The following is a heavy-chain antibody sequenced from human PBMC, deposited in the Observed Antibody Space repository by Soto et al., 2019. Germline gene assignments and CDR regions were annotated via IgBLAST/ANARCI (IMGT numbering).Heavy chain of an antibody. CDR1: GYTFTSYY. Sequence: ASVKVSCKASGYTFTSYYMHWVRQAPGQGLEWMGIINPSGGSTSYAQKFQGRVTMTRDTSTSTVYMELSSLRSGDTAVYYCARVASGRLFDYWGQGTLVTVSS. V-gene: IGHV1-46*01. J-gene: IGHJ4*02. CDR3: ARVASGRLFDY. D-gene: IGHD1-26*01. CDR2: INPSGGST.